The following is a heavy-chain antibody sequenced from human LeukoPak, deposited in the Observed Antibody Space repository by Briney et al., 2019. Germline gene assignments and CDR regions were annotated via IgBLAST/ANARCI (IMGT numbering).Heavy chain of an antibody. V-gene: IGHV4-39*01. J-gene: IGHJ5*02. CDR2: IYYSGRIYCSGST. D-gene: IGHD3-16*01. CDR3: AKSEGGWFDP. CDR1: GGSINSSSYY. Sequence: SETLSLTCTVSGGSINSSSYYWGWLRQPPGKGLEWIGSIYYSGRIYCSGSTYQNPSLKSRVTISVDTSKNQSSLKLSSVSAADTAVYYCAKSEGGWFDPWGQGTLVTVFS.